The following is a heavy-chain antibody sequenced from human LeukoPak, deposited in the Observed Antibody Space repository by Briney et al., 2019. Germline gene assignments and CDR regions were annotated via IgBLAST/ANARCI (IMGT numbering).Heavy chain of an antibody. D-gene: IGHD1-26*01. V-gene: IGHV5-51*01. Sequence: GESLKISCKVSGYSFTNSWIGWVRQMPGKDLEWMGIIYPGDSDTRYSPSFQGQVTISADKSISTAYLQWSSLKASDTAMYYCAIYSDTYYFDHWGQGTLVTVSS. CDR3: AIYSDTYYFDH. CDR1: GYSFTNSW. CDR2: IYPGDSDT. J-gene: IGHJ4*02.